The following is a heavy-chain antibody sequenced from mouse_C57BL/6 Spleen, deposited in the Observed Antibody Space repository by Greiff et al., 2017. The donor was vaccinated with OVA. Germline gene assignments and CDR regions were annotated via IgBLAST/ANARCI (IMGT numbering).Heavy chain of an antibody. D-gene: IGHD4-1*01. CDR1: GFTITGDY. V-gene: IGHV14-4*01. CDR3: ATGWDECDYAMDY. Sequence: VQLQQSGAELVKPGASVKLSCTASGFTITGDYMHWVKQRPEQGLEWIGWIDPENGDTKYASKFQGKATITADKTSNTAYLQLSSLTSEDTAVYYCATGWDECDYAMDYWGQGTSVTVSS. J-gene: IGHJ4*01. CDR2: IDPENGDT.